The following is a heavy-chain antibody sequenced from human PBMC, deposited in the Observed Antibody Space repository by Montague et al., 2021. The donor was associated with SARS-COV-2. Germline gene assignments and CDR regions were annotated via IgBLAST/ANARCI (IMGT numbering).Heavy chain of an antibody. J-gene: IGHJ5*02. CDR2: IYYSGST. V-gene: IGHV4-39*01. Sequence: SETLSLTCTVSGGSISSSSYYWGWIRQPPGKGLEWIGSIYYSGSTYYNPSLKSRVTISVDTSKNQFSLKLGSVTAADTAVYYCAGLGSPRITIFGVVTHNWFDPWDQGTLITVSS. CDR3: AGLGSPRITIFGVVTHNWFDP. D-gene: IGHD3-3*01. CDR1: GGSISSSSYY.